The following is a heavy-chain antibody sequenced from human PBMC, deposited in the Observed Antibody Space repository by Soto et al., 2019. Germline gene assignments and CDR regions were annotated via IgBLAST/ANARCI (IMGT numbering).Heavy chain of an antibody. CDR3: SRDRYGVPRGDYFDS. CDR1: GGSISSGAHY. D-gene: IGHD4-17*01. CDR2: IYYSGSN. V-gene: IGHV4-31*03. Sequence: QVQLQESGPGLVKPSQTLSLTCTVSGGSISSGAHYWSWIRQLPGKGLEWIGNIYYSGSNYYNPCLKSRVTISVDTSNNQFSLNLSSVTAADTAIYYCSRDRYGVPRGDYFDSWGQGILVTVSS. J-gene: IGHJ4*02.